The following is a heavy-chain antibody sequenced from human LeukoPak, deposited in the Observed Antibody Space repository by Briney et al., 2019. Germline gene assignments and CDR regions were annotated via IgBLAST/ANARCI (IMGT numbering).Heavy chain of an antibody. J-gene: IGHJ4*02. Sequence: SETLSLTCTVSGGSISSGGYYWSWIRQPPGKGLEWIGYIYYSGSTYYNPSLESRVTISVDTSKNQFSLKLSSVTAADTAVYYCAREHYGDYVDYWGQGTLVTVSS. V-gene: IGHV4-30-4*08. D-gene: IGHD4-17*01. CDR1: GGSISSGGYY. CDR2: IYYSGST. CDR3: AREHYGDYVDY.